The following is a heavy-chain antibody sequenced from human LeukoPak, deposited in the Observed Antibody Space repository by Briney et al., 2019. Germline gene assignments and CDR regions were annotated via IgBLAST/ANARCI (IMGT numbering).Heavy chain of an antibody. D-gene: IGHD3-16*01. CDR3: ARDISARRLDV. CDR2: IWYDGSNQ. CDR1: GFTFRNHG. V-gene: IGHV3-33*01. Sequence: GRSLRLSCAASGFTFRNHGMHWVRQAPGKGPEWVAVIWYDGSNQYYADSVKGRYTISRDNSKNTLYLQMNSLRAEDTAVYYCARDISARRLDVWGKGTTVTVSS. J-gene: IGHJ6*04.